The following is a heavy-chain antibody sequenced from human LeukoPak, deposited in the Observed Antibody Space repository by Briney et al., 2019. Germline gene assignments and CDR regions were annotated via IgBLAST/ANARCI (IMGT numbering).Heavy chain of an antibody. CDR3: AKDRYCSGGNCYSAFDI. J-gene: IGHJ3*02. V-gene: IGHV3-23*01. D-gene: IGHD2-15*01. Sequence: GGSLRLSCAASGFTFNNYAMSWVRQAPGKGLEWVSGISGSDDNTYYADSVKGRFTISRDDSNNTLFLQMNSLRAEDTAIYFCAKDRYCSGGNCYSAFDIWGQGTMVTVFS. CDR1: GFTFNNYA. CDR2: ISGSDDNT.